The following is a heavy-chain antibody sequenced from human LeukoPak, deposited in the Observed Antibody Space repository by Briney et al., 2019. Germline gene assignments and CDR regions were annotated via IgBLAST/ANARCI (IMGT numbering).Heavy chain of an antibody. CDR3: ARDLRSSTVTFSDYYGMDV. CDR2: IIPILGIA. Sequence: SVKVSCKASGGTFSSYAISWVRQAPGQGLEWMGRIIPILGIANYAQKFQGRVTITADKSTSTAYMELSSLRSEDTAVYYCARDLRSSTVTFSDYYGMDVWGQGTTVTVSS. J-gene: IGHJ6*02. V-gene: IGHV1-69*04. D-gene: IGHD4-17*01. CDR1: GGTFSSYA.